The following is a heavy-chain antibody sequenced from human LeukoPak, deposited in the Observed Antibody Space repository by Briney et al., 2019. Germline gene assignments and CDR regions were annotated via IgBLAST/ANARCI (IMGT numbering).Heavy chain of an antibody. J-gene: IGHJ4*02. CDR3: ATMSGYYPIYYFDF. CDR2: ISAYNGNT. D-gene: IGHD3-3*01. CDR1: GYTFTSYG. V-gene: IGHV1-18*01. Sequence: GASVKVSCKASGYTFTSYGISWVRQAPGQGLEWMGWISAYNGNTNYAQKLQGRVTMTTDTSTSTAYMELRSLRSDDTAVYYCATMSGYYPIYYFDFWGQGTLVTVSS.